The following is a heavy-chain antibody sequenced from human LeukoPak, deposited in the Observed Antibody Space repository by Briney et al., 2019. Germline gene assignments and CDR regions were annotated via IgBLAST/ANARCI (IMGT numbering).Heavy chain of an antibody. CDR3: ARRPRSGNYYVLDAFDI. CDR2: IYPGDSDT. Sequence: GESLKISCKGSGYTFTSYWIGWVRRMPGKGLEWMGIIYPGDSDTRYSPSFQGQVTISADKSISTAYLQWSSLKASDTAMYYCARRPRSGNYYVLDAFDIWGQGTMVTVSS. V-gene: IGHV5-51*01. CDR1: GYTFTSYW. D-gene: IGHD1-26*01. J-gene: IGHJ3*02.